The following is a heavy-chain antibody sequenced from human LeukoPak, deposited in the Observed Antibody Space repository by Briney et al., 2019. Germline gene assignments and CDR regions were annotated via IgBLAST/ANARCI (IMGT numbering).Heavy chain of an antibody. CDR1: GFIFNRYS. Sequence: PGGSLRLSCAASGFIFNRYSMNWVRQAQGKGLEWVAVISYDGSNKYYADSVKGRITISRDSSKNTLYLQMNSLRAEDTAVYYCARDRGGSGWYNVDYWGQGTLVTVSS. CDR3: ARDRGGSGWYNVDY. V-gene: IGHV3-30*03. D-gene: IGHD6-19*01. CDR2: ISYDGSNK. J-gene: IGHJ4*02.